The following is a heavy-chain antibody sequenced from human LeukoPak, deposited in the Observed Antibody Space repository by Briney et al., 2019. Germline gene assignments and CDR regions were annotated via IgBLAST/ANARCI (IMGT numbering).Heavy chain of an antibody. D-gene: IGHD4-17*01. V-gene: IGHV1-8*01. CDR3: ARGEYSVGDYNY. CDR1: GYTLTSYD. CDR2: MNPNSGNT. J-gene: IGHJ4*02. Sequence: GASLKVSCKASGYTLTSYDINWVRQATGQGLEWMGWMNPNSGNTGYAQKFQGRVTMTRNTSISTAYMELSSLRSEATAVYYCARGEYSVGDYNYWGQGTLVTVSS.